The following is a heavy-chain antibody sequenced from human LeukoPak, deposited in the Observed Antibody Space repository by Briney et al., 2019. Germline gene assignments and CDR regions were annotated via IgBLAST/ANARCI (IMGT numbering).Heavy chain of an antibody. V-gene: IGHV3-9*01. D-gene: IGHD5-18*01. CDR3: AKAQTAMVTGSYFDY. J-gene: IGHJ4*02. CDR2: ISWNSGSI. Sequence: PGGSLRLSCAASGFTFDDYAMHWVRQAPGKGLEWVSGISWNSGSIGYADSVKGRFTISRDNAKNSLYLQMNSLRAEDTALYYCAKAQTAMVTGSYFDYWGQGTLVTVSS. CDR1: GFTFDDYA.